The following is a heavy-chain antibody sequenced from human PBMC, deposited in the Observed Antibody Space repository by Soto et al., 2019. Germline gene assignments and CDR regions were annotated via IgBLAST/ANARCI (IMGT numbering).Heavy chain of an antibody. CDR1: GGSISSGDYY. CDR2: IYYSGST. J-gene: IGHJ6*02. Sequence: SETLSLTCTVSGGSISSGDYYWSWIRQPPGKGLEWIGYIYYSGSTYYNPSLKSRVTISVDTSKNQFSLKLSSVTAADTAVYYCARDNILGILYGGMDVWGQGTTVTAP. D-gene: IGHD3-3*01. V-gene: IGHV4-30-4*01. CDR3: ARDNILGILYGGMDV.